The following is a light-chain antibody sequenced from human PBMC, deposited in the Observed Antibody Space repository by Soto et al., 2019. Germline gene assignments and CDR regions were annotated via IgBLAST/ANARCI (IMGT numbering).Light chain of an antibody. CDR3: QSYDSSLSGVV. CDR2: DVS. CDR1: SSDVGGYNY. Sequence: QSALTQPAPVSGSPGQSITISCTGTSSDVGGYNYVSWYQQHPGKAPKLMIYDVSNRPSGVPDRFSGSKSGTSASLAITGLQAEDEADYYCQSYDSSLSGVVFGGGTKLTVL. V-gene: IGLV2-14*01. J-gene: IGLJ2*01.